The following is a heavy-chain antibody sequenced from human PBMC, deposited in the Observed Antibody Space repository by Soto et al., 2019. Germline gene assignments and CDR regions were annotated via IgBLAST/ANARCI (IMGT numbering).Heavy chain of an antibody. J-gene: IGHJ6*02. V-gene: IGHV5-51*01. D-gene: IGHD1-1*01. CDR1: GYTFNTYW. CDR2: IQPGDSEA. Sequence: EEQLVQSGADGKKPGESLKISCQASGYTFNTYWIGWVRQMPGKGLEWMGIIQPGDSEARYNPSFQGQVTISADKSITTAYLQWSSLKASATAMYFCARHGNNGPEDTLDVWGQGTTVTVSS. CDR3: ARHGNNGPEDTLDV.